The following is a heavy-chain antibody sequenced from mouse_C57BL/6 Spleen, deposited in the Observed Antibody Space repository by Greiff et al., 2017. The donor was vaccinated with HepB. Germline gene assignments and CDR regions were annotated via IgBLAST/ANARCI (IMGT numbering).Heavy chain of an antibody. V-gene: IGHV2-9-1*01. CDR1: GFSLTSYA. Sequence: VKLVESGPGLVAPSQSLSITCTVSGFSLTSYAISWVRQPPGKGLEWLGVIWTGGGTNYNSALKSRLSISKDNSKSQVFLKMNSLHTDDTARYYCARHYGSSSWFAYWGQGTLVTVSA. D-gene: IGHD1-1*01. CDR3: ARHYGSSSWFAY. J-gene: IGHJ3*01. CDR2: IWTGGGT.